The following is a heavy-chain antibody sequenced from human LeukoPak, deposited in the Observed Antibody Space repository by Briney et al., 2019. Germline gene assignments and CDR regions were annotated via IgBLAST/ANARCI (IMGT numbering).Heavy chain of an antibody. Sequence: ASVKVSCKASGYTFTSYGISWVRQAPGQGLEWVGCISAYNGNTNYAQKLQGRVTMTTDTTTSTAYMELRSLRSDDTALYYCGDESSASNGGVDYFDYWGQGTLVTVSS. J-gene: IGHJ4*02. CDR3: GDESSASNGGVDYFDY. CDR1: GYTFTSYG. D-gene: IGHD3-16*01. CDR2: ISAYNGNT. V-gene: IGHV1-18*01.